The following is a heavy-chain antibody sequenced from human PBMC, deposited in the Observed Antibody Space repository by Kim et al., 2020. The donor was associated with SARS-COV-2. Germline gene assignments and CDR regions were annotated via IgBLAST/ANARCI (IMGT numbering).Heavy chain of an antibody. D-gene: IGHD6-19*01. V-gene: IGHV4-34*01. Sequence: YNPSLTSRVTISVDTSKNQFSLKLSSVTAADTAVYYCARLAVAGKRYFDLWGRGTLVTVSS. CDR3: ARLAVAGKRYFDL. J-gene: IGHJ2*01.